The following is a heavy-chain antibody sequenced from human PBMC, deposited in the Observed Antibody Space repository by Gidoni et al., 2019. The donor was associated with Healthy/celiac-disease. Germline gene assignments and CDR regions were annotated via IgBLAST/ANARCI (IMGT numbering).Heavy chain of an antibody. CDR1: GYSFTSYW. CDR2: IYPGDSDT. CDR3: ARHRATTVTTMGDYYYYMDV. J-gene: IGHJ6*03. V-gene: IGHV5-51*01. D-gene: IGHD4-17*01. Sequence: EVQLVQSGAEVKKPGESLKISCKGSGYSFTSYWIGWVRQMPGKGLEWMGIIYPGDSDTRYSPSFQGQVTISADKSISTAYLQWSSLKASDTAMYYCARHRATTVTTMGDYYYYMDVWGKGTTVTVSS.